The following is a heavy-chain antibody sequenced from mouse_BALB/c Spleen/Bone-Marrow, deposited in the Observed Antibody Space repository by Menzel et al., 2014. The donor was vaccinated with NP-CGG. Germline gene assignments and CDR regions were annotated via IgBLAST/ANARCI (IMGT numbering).Heavy chain of an antibody. CDR1: GYTFSSYW. V-gene: IGHV1-9*01. CDR3: AREIDYYALDY. CDR2: ILPGSGST. J-gene: IGHJ4*01. Sequence: QVQLQQSGAELMKPGASVKISCKATGYTFSSYWIEWVKQRPGHGLEWIGEILPGSGSTNYNEKFKGKATFTADTSSNTAFLQLSSLTSEASAVYCCAREIDYYALDYWGQGTLVTVSS.